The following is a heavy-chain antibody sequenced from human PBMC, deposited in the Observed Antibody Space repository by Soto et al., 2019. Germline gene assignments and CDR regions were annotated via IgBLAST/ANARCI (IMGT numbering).Heavy chain of an antibody. D-gene: IGHD1-1*01. Sequence: ASVKVSCKASGGTFISYAISWVRQPPGQGLEWMGGIIPNFGTANNAHKFQGSVTITPDESTTTAYMEPSSVRSEDTAGYYCACEARGGSYYYGMDVWGQGTTVTVSS. J-gene: IGHJ6*02. CDR2: IIPNFGTA. V-gene: IGHV1-69*13. CDR1: GGTFISYA. CDR3: ACEARGGSYYYGMDV.